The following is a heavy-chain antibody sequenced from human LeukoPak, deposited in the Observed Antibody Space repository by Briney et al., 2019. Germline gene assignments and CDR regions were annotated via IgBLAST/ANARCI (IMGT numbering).Heavy chain of an antibody. Sequence: GGSLRLSCAASGFTFSSYGLHWVRQAPGKGLEWVAFIRYDGSNKYFADSVKGRFTISRDNSKNTLYLQMNSLRAEDTAVYYCAKEELDTAMVMGFDYWGQGTLVTVSS. J-gene: IGHJ4*02. D-gene: IGHD5-18*01. V-gene: IGHV3-30*02. CDR3: AKEELDTAMVMGFDY. CDR1: GFTFSSYG. CDR2: IRYDGSNK.